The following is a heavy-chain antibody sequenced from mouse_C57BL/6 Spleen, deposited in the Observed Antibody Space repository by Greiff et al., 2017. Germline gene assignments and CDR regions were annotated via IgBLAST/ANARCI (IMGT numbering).Heavy chain of an antibody. D-gene: IGHD2-1*01. CDR1: GYSITSDY. Sequence: EVMLVESGPGLAKPSQTLSLTCSVTGYSITSDYWNWIRKFPGNKLEYMGYISYSGSTYYNPSLKSRISITRDTSKNQYFLQLNSVTTEYTAAYYCARSIYYLLGVFAYWGQGTLVTVSA. V-gene: IGHV3-8*01. CDR3: ARSIYYLLGVFAY. CDR2: ISYSGST. J-gene: IGHJ3*01.